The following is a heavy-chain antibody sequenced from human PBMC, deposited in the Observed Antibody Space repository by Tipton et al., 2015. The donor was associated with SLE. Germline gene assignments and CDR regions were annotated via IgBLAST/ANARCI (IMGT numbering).Heavy chain of an antibody. V-gene: IGHV4-59*01. Sequence: TLSLTCTVSGGSISSYYWSWIRQPPGKGLEWIGYIYYSGSTNYNPSLKSRVTISVDTSKNQFSLNLSSVTAAGTAVYYCARETTGDTEFSHGMDVWGQGTTVTVSS. J-gene: IGHJ6*02. D-gene: IGHD7-27*01. CDR2: IYYSGST. CDR1: GGSISSYY. CDR3: ARETTGDTEFSHGMDV.